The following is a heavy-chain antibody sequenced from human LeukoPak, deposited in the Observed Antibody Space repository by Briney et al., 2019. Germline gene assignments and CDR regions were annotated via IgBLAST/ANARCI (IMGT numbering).Heavy chain of an antibody. D-gene: IGHD6-19*01. CDR2: IFSSGST. V-gene: IGHV4-61*02. CDR1: GGSISSGSSY. CDR3: ARDYHSSGWTFFDH. J-gene: IGHJ4*02. Sequence: SETLSLTCTVSGGSISSGSSYWSWIRQPAGKGLEWIGRIFSSGSTNYNPSLKSRVTISIDTSKNQFSLKLSSVTAADTAVYYCARDYHSSGWTFFDHWGQGILVTVSS.